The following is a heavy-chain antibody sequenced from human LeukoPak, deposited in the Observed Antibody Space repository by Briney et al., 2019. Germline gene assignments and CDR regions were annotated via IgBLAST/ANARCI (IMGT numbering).Heavy chain of an antibody. Sequence: PGGSLRLSCASSGFTFSSYWMNWVRQAPGKGLEWIGEINHSGSTNYNPSLKSRVTISVDTSKNQFSLKLSSVTAADTAVYYCARHSYCSSTSCYRFHFQHWGQGTLVTVSS. J-gene: IGHJ1*01. CDR3: ARHSYCSSTSCYRFHFQH. V-gene: IGHV4-34*01. CDR2: INHSGST. CDR1: GFTFSSYW. D-gene: IGHD2-2*02.